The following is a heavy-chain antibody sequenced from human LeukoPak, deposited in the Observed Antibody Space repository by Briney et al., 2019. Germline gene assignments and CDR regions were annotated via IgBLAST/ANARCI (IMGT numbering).Heavy chain of an antibody. CDR2: INHSGST. D-gene: IGHD1-26*01. Sequence: PSQTLSLTRTVSGGSISSGGLYWSWIRQPPGKGLEWIGEINHSGSTNYNPSLKSRVTISVDTSKNQFSLKLSSVTAADTAVYYCARGNPVGATHWGQGTLVTVSS. J-gene: IGHJ4*02. V-gene: IGHV4-30-2*01. CDR1: GGSISSGGLY. CDR3: ARGNPVGATH.